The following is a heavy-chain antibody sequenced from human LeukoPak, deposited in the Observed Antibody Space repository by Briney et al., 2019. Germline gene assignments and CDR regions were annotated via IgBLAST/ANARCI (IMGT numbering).Heavy chain of an antibody. Sequence: SETLSLTCTVSGGPISSNSYYWGWIRQPPGKGMEWIGTIYYSGSTYYNPSLESRVTISVDTSKNQFSLKLSSVTAADTAVYYCATSGWYLLPGVYWGQGTLVTVSS. CDR1: GGPISSNSYY. J-gene: IGHJ4*02. V-gene: IGHV4-39*01. D-gene: IGHD6-19*01. CDR3: ATSGWYLLPGVY. CDR2: IYYSGST.